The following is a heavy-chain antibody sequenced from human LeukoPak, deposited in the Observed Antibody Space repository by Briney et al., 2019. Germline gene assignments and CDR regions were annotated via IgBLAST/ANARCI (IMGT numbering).Heavy chain of an antibody. V-gene: IGHV1-2*06. Sequence: ASVKVSCKASGYSFTGFYIHWVRQAPGQGLEWMGRINPNSGGTNYAQKFQGRVTMTRDTSISTAYMDLSSLRSDDTAVYYCARAGYSSNWYLRIWGQGTMVTVSS. CDR2: INPNSGGT. J-gene: IGHJ3*02. D-gene: IGHD6-13*01. CDR1: GYSFTGFY. CDR3: ARAGYSSNWYLRI.